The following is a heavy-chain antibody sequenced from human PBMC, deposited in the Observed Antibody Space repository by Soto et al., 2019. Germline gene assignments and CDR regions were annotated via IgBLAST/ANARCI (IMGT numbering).Heavy chain of an antibody. V-gene: IGHV3-73*01. CDR2: IRSKANSYAT. CDR3: TGNHDFWSGFDS. Sequence: PGGSLRLCCAASGFTVSGSAMHWVRQASGKGLEWVGRIRSKANSYATVYAASVKGRFTISRDDSKNTAYLQMNSLKTEDTAVYYCTGNHDFWSGFDSWGQGTLVTVSS. J-gene: IGHJ4*02. D-gene: IGHD3-3*01. CDR1: GFTVSGSA.